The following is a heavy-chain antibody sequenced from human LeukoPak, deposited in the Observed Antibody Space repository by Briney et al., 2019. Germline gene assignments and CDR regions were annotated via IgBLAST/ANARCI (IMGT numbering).Heavy chain of an antibody. Sequence: SETLSLTCTVSGGSISSSSYYWGWIRQPPGKGLEWIGTIYYSGSTYYNPSLKSRVTTSIDTSKNQFSLKLSSVTAADTAVYYCARDGRLEGRGYDYWGQGTLVTVSS. J-gene: IGHJ4*02. D-gene: IGHD2-15*01. V-gene: IGHV4-39*07. CDR1: GGSISSSSYY. CDR2: IYYSGST. CDR3: ARDGRLEGRGYDY.